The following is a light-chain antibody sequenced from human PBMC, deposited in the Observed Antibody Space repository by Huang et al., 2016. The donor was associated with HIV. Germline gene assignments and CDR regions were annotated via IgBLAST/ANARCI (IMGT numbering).Light chain of an antibody. CDR1: QDISNY. CDR2: DAS. J-gene: IGKJ4*01. CDR3: QQYDNLPR. V-gene: IGKV1-33*01. Sequence: DIQMTQSPSSLSASVGDRVTITCQASQDISNYLNWYQQKPGKAPKLLIYDASNLETGVPSRFSGSGSGTDFTFTISSLQPEDIATYHCQQYDNLPRFGGGTKVEIK.